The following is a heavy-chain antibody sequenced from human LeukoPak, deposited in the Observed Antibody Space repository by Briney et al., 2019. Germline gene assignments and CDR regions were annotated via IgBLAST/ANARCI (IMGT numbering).Heavy chain of an antibody. CDR3: AKAQYYDISTGYDY. V-gene: IGHV3-30*18. D-gene: IGHD3-9*01. Sequence: GRSLRLSCAASGFTFSSYGMHWVRQAPGKGLEWVAVISYDGSNKYYADSVKGRFTISRDNSKNTLYLQMNSLRAEDTAVYYCAKAQYYDISTGYDYWGQGTLVTVSS. J-gene: IGHJ4*02. CDR1: GFTFSSYG. CDR2: ISYDGSNK.